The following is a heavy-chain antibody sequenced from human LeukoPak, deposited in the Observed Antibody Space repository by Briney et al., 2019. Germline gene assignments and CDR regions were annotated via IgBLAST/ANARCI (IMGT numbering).Heavy chain of an antibody. V-gene: IGHV3-21*01. J-gene: IGHJ4*02. CDR2: ISSSSSYI. CDR3: ASDLPMITFGDSELDY. Sequence: GGSLRLSCAASGFTFSSYSMNWVRQAPGKGLEWVSSISSSSSYIYYADSVKGRFTISRDNAKNSLYLQMNSLRAEDTAVYYCASDLPMITFGDSELDYWGQGTLVTVSS. D-gene: IGHD3-16*01. CDR1: GFTFSSYS.